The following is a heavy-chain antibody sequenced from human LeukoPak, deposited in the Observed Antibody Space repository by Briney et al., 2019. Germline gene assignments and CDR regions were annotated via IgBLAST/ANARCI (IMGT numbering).Heavy chain of an antibody. Sequence: GGSLRLSCAASGFTFSSYAMSWVRQAPGKGLESVSAISGSGGSTYYADSVKGRFTISRDNSKNTLYLQMNSLRAEDTAVYYCAKDLGAYDFWSGPLDYWGQGTLVTVSS. CDR2: ISGSGGST. V-gene: IGHV3-23*01. CDR1: GFTFSSYA. D-gene: IGHD3-3*01. CDR3: AKDLGAYDFWSGPLDY. J-gene: IGHJ4*02.